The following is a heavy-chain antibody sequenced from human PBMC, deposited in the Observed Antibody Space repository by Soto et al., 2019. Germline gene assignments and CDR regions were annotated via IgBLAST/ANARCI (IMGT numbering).Heavy chain of an antibody. Sequence: QVQLVESGGGVVQPERALRLSCVASGFTFSDYGMHWVRQAPGKGLEWVAAIWFDGDNKFYADSVKGRFTISRDNSKNTLYLQMNSLSGDGTAVYYCAREHSSTWYNGMDVWGQGTTVTVSS. D-gene: IGHD6-19*01. CDR3: AREHSSTWYNGMDV. J-gene: IGHJ6*02. CDR1: GFTFSDYG. CDR2: IWFDGDNK. V-gene: IGHV3-33*01.